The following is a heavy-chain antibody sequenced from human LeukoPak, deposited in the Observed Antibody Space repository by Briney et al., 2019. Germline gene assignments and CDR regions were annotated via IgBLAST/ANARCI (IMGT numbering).Heavy chain of an antibody. CDR1: GGSISSYY. V-gene: IGHV4-59*01. CDR3: ARVGDGYNYRQYYFDY. CDR2: IYYSGST. J-gene: IGHJ4*02. D-gene: IGHD5-24*01. Sequence: SETLSLTCTVSGGSISSYYWSWIRQPPGKGLEWIGYIYYSGSTNYSPSLKSRVTISVDTSKNQFSLKLSSVTAADTAVYYCARVGDGYNYRQYYFDYWGQGTLVTVSS.